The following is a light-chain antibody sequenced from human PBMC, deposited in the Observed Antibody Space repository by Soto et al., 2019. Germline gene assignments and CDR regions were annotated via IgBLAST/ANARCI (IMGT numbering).Light chain of an antibody. CDR3: QQYFYTPYT. CDR2: WAS. CDR1: QIVFYISNNKNY. V-gene: IGKV4-1*01. Sequence: DVVMTQSPDSLTVSLGERDIINCKSSQIVFYISNNKNYLAWFQQRPGQPPKLLLFWASDRELGVPDRFSGTGSGTNFTLTINSLQAEDVTIYYCQQYFYTPYTFGQGTQLELK. J-gene: IGKJ2*01.